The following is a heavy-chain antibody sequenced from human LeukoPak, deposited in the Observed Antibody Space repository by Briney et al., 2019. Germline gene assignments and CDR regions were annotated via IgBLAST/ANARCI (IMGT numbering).Heavy chain of an antibody. CDR1: GFTFSSYG. J-gene: IGHJ6*02. V-gene: IGHV3-30*03. CDR3: ARESSPFYYYYYGMDV. Sequence: EAGGSLRLSCAASGFTFSSYGMHWVRQAPGKGLEWVAVISYDGSNKYYADSVKGRFTISRDNSKNTLYLQMNSLRAEDTAVYYCARESSPFYYYYYGMDVWGQGTTVTVSS. CDR2: ISYDGSNK.